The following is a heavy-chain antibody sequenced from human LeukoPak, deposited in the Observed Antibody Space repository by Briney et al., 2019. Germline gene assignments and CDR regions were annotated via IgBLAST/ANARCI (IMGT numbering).Heavy chain of an antibody. CDR3: ARQFSLYYDSSGYYSEDY. Sequence: GESLKISCKGSGYSFTSYWIGWVRQMPGKGLEWMGINYPGDSDTRYSPSFQGQVTISADKSISTAYLQWSSLKASDTAMYYCARQFSLYYDSSGYYSEDYWGQGTLVTVSS. J-gene: IGHJ4*02. CDR2: NYPGDSDT. D-gene: IGHD3-22*01. V-gene: IGHV5-51*01. CDR1: GYSFTSYW.